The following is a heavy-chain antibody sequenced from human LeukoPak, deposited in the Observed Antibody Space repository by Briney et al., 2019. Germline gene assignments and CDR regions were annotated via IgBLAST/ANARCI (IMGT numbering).Heavy chain of an antibody. D-gene: IGHD1-1*01. J-gene: IGHJ5*01. V-gene: IGHV4-4*07. CDR2: IHSSGNT. Sequence: SETLSLTCTVSGGSISTYYWSWIRQPAGKGLEWIGRIHSSGNTNYNPSLKSRVTMSVDTSNNRFSLKLKSVTAADTAVFYCARVTTGSTTLDSWGQGILVTVSS. CDR3: ARVTTGSTTLDS. CDR1: GGSISTYY.